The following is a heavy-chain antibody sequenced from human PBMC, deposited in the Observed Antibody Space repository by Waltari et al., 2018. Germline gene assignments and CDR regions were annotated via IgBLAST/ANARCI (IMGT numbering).Heavy chain of an antibody. CDR1: GYTFTGYY. CDR2: INPNSGGT. D-gene: IGHD1-26*01. J-gene: IGHJ3*02. V-gene: IGHV1-2*06. Sequence: QVQLVQSGAEVKKPGASVKVSCKASGYTFTGYYMHWVRQAPGQGLEWMGRINPNSGGTNYAQKFQGRVTMTRDTSISTAYMELSRLRSDDTAVYYCARVPIVGATMRRYAFDIWGQGTMVTVSS. CDR3: ARVPIVGATMRRYAFDI.